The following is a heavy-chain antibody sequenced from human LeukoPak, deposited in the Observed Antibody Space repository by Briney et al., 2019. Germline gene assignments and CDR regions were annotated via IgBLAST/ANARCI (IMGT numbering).Heavy chain of an antibody. CDR1: GFTFSSYA. V-gene: IGHV3-30*01. CDR3: ARGAPPPD. CDR2: ISYDGSNK. Sequence: GGSLRLSCAASGFTFSSYAMHWVRQAPGKGLEWVAVISYDGSNKYYADFVKGRFTISRDNSKNTLYLQMNSLRAEDTAVYYCARGAPPPDWGQGTLVTVSS. J-gene: IGHJ4*02.